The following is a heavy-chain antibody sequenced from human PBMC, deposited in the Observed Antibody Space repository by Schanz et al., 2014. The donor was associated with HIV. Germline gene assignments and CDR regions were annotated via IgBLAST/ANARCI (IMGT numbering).Heavy chain of an antibody. V-gene: IGHV3-33*03. Sequence: QVQLVESGGGVVQPGTSLSLSCAASGFTFSNYAIHWVRQAPGKGLEGVTLIWNDGTSKYYADSVKGRFTISRDNSKSTLYLQMNRLRAEDTAVYYCVGHGSSSSWGLGTLVTVSS. D-gene: IGHD6-6*01. CDR2: IWNDGTSK. CDR1: GFTFSNYA. CDR3: VGHGSSSS. J-gene: IGHJ5*02.